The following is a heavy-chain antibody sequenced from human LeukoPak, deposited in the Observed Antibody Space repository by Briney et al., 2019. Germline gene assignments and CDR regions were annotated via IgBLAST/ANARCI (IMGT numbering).Heavy chain of an antibody. CDR3: ARGLGIINGLDV. D-gene: IGHD1-14*01. V-gene: IGHV1-2*02. CDR2: LNPHSGGT. Sequence: ASVKVSCEASGYTLRDYYIYWGRQAPGQGLEWLGWLNPHSGGTNYAQKFQGRVTLTSDTSISTAYMELSLLTSDDTAIYYCARGLGIINGLDVWGQGTTVIVSS. CDR1: GYTLRDYY. J-gene: IGHJ6*02.